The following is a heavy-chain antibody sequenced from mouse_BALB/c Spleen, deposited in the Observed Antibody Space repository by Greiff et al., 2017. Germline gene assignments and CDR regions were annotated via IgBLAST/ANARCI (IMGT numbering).Heavy chain of an antibody. CDR3: ARKGDRYDVAMDY. CDR2: INPYNDGT. Sequence: EVQLQQSGPELVKPGASVKMSCKASGYTFTSYVMHWVKQKPGQGLEWIGYINPYNDGTKYNEKFKGKATLTSDKSSSTAYMELSSLTSEDSAVYYCARKGDRYDVAMDYWGQGTSVTVSS. D-gene: IGHD2-14*01. CDR1: GYTFTSYV. J-gene: IGHJ4*01. V-gene: IGHV1-14*01.